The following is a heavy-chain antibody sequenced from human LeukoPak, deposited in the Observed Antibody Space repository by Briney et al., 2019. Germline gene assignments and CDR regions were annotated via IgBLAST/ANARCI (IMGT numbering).Heavy chain of an antibody. CDR3: ARGLSGSYYLDYYYYMDV. CDR1: GGTFSSYA. J-gene: IGHJ6*03. Sequence: ASVKVSCKASGGTFSSYAISWVRQATGQGLEWMGWMNPNSGNTGYAQKFQGRVTMTRNTSISTAYMELSSLRSEDTAVYYCARGLSGSYYLDYYYYMDVWGKGTTVTISS. CDR2: MNPNSGNT. V-gene: IGHV1-8*02. D-gene: IGHD1-26*01.